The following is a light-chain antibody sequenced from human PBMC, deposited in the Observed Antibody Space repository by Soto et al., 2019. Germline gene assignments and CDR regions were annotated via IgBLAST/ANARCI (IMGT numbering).Light chain of an antibody. V-gene: IGLV6-57*01. CDR3: QFYDSDTLYV. J-gene: IGLJ1*01. CDR2: EDN. Sequence: NFMLTQPHSVSGSPGKTVTISCTRSSGSIASNHVQWYQQRPGSSPTPLIYEDNQRPSGVPDRFSGSIDGSSNSAFLTISGLTTEDEADYYCQFYDSDTLYVFGTGTKLTV. CDR1: SGSIASNH.